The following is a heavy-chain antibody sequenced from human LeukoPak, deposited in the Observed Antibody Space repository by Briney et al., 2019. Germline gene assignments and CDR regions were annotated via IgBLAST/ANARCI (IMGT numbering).Heavy chain of an antibody. CDR2: ISSSSSYI. CDR1: GFTFSSYS. Sequence: GGSLRLSCAASGFTFSSYSMNWVRQAPGKGLEWVSSISSSSSYIYYADPVKGRFTISRDNAKNSLYLQMNSLRAEDTAVYYCARDRLRFYYDSRGIDYWGQGTLVTVSS. CDR3: ARDRLRFYYDSRGIDY. V-gene: IGHV3-21*01. D-gene: IGHD3-22*01. J-gene: IGHJ4*02.